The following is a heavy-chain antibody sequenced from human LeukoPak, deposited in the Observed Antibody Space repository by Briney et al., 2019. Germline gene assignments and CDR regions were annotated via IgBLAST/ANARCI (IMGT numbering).Heavy chain of an antibody. Sequence: SETLSLTCAVYGGSFSGYYWSWIRQPPGKGLEWIGEINHSGSTNYNPSLKSRVTISVGTSKNQFSLKLSSVTAADTAVYYCASSYDFWSAFDYWGQGTLVTVSS. V-gene: IGHV4-34*01. J-gene: IGHJ4*02. CDR2: INHSGST. D-gene: IGHD3-3*01. CDR3: ASSYDFWSAFDY. CDR1: GGSFSGYY.